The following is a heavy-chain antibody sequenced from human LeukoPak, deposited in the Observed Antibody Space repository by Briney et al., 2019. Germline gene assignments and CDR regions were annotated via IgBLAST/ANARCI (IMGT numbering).Heavy chain of an antibody. CDR3: AREAAWGGGSGSYYSNY. Sequence: SETLSLTCAVYGGSFSGYYWSWIRQPAGRGLEWIGRIYTSGSTNYNPSLKSRVTISVDTSKNQFSLKLSSVTAADTAVYYCAREAAWGGGSGSYYSNYWGQGTLVTVSS. D-gene: IGHD3-10*01. CDR2: IYTSGST. CDR1: GGSFSGYY. J-gene: IGHJ4*02. V-gene: IGHV4-4*07.